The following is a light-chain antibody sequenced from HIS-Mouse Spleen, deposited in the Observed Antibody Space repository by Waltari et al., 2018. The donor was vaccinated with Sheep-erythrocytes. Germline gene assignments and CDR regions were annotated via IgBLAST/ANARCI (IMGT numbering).Light chain of an antibody. CDR2: EVS. V-gene: IGLV2-8*01. Sequence: QSALTQPPSASGSPGQSVTISCTGTSSDAGGYNYVSWYQPHPGKAPKLMVHEVSKRPSGVPCRFSGSKSGNTASLTVSGLQAEDEANYYCSSYAGSNNWVFGVGTKLTVL. J-gene: IGLJ3*02. CDR3: SSYAGSNNWV. CDR1: SSDAGGYNY.